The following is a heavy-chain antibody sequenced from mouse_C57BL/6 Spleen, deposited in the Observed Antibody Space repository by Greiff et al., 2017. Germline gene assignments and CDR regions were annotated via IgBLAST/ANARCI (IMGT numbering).Heavy chain of an antibody. CDR3: ARSYDGSRGYFDY. CDR1: GYTFTSYW. Sequence: QVQLQQPGAELVMPGASVKLSCKASGYTFTSYWMHWVKQRPGQGLEWIGEIDPSDSYTNYNQKFKGKSTLTVDKSSSTAYMQLSSLTSEDSAVYYCARSYDGSRGYFDYWGQGTTLTVSS. V-gene: IGHV1-69*01. J-gene: IGHJ2*01. CDR2: IDPSDSYT. D-gene: IGHD2-3*01.